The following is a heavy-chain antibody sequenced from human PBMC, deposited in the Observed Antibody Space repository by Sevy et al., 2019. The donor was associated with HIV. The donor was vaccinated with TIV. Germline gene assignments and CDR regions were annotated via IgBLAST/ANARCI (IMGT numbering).Heavy chain of an antibody. V-gene: IGHV3-30-3*01. CDR3: ARDGTYYDSGGYSFDY. D-gene: IGHD3-22*01. CDR1: GFTFSTYA. Sequence: GGSLRLSCAASGFTFSTYAMHWVRQAPGKGLEWVAVISYDGSNKYYADSVKGRFTISRDNSKNTLYLQMNSLRAEDTAVYYCARDGTYYDSGGYSFDYWGQGTLVTVSS. J-gene: IGHJ4*02. CDR2: ISYDGSNK.